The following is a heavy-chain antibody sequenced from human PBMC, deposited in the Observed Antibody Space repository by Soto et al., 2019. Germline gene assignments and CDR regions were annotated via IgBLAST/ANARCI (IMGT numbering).Heavy chain of an antibody. J-gene: IGHJ4*02. D-gene: IGHD3-3*01. CDR3: AKALHYDFWSGLDY. V-gene: IGHV3-30*18. CDR1: GFTFSSYG. CDR2: ISYDGSNK. Sequence: GGSLRLSCAASGFTFSSYGMRWVRQAPGKGLEWVAVISYDGSNKYYADSVKGRFTISRDNSKNTLYLQMNSLRAEDTAVYYCAKALHYDFWSGLDYWGQGTLVTVSS.